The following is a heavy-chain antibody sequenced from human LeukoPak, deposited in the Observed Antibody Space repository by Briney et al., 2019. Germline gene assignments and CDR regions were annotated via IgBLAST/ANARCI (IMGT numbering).Heavy chain of an antibody. CDR2: IIPIFGTA. V-gene: IGHV1-69*13. CDR3: ARGLEMATTYYYGMDV. J-gene: IGHJ6*02. D-gene: IGHD5-24*01. CDR1: GGTFSSYA. Sequence: SVKVSCKASGGTFSSYAISWVRQAPGQGLEWMGGIIPIFGTANYAQKFQGRVTITADESTSTAYMELSSLRSEDTAVYYCARGLEMATTYYYGMDVWGQGTTVTVSS.